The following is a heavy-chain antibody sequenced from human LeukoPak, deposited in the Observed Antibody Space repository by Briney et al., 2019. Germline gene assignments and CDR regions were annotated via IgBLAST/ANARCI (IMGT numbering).Heavy chain of an antibody. J-gene: IGHJ3*02. CDR1: GFTFSSYW. CDR3: ARGHKGIYGYSYGPDAFDI. CDR2: IKQDGSEK. V-gene: IGHV3-7*01. Sequence: PGGSLRLSCAASGFTFSSYWMSWVRQAPGKGLEWVANIKQDGSEKYYVDSVKGRFTISRDNAKNSLYLQMNSLRAEDTAVYYCARGHKGIYGYSYGPDAFDIWGQGTMVTVSS. D-gene: IGHD5-18*01.